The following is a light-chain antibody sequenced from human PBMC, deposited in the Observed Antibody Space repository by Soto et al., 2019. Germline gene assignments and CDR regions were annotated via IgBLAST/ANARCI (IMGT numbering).Light chain of an antibody. CDR1: QSVSSK. Sequence: EIVLTQSPATLSVSPGERATLSCRASQSVSSKLAWYLQKPGQAPSLLIYAASTRATGIPARFSGGGSGTEFTLTISNLQSEDFAVYYCQQYNNWPITFGQGTRLEIK. CDR3: QQYNNWPIT. CDR2: AAS. J-gene: IGKJ5*01. V-gene: IGKV3-15*01.